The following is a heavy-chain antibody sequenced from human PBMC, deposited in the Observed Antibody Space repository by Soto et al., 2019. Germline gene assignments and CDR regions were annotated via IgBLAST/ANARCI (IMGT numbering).Heavy chain of an antibody. Sequence: PGGSLRLSCAASGFTVTSKYMHWVRQAPGKGLEWVSVFHNAGSPYYADSVKGRFTISSDTSTNTVYLHMNTLRAEDTAVYYCARGEARQAAFDFSGPGTLVTVSS. CDR3: ARGEARQAAFDF. D-gene: IGHD2-15*01. CDR2: FHNAGSP. V-gene: IGHV3-66*01. CDR1: GFTVTSKY. J-gene: IGHJ4*02.